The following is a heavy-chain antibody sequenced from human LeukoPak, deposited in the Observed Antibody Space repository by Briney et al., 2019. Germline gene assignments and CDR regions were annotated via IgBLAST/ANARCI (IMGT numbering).Heavy chain of an antibody. D-gene: IGHD3-3*01. CDR1: GGPFSSYA. CDR2: IVPIFGTT. Sequence: EASVKVSCKASGGPFSSYAFSWVRQAPGQGLEWMGGIVPIFGTTNYAEKFQGRVTIITDESTGTAYMELNSLRSDDTAIYYCVRGPPLGEGPTWFDYWGQGTLVTVSS. CDR3: VRGPPLGEGPTWFDY. V-gene: IGHV1-69*05. J-gene: IGHJ4*02.